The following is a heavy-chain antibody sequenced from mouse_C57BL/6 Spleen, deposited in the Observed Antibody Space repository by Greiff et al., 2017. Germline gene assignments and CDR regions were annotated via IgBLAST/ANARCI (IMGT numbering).Heavy chain of an antibody. CDR2: IDPSDSYT. J-gene: IGHJ4*01. V-gene: IGHV1-69*01. CDR3: ARSSKRDAMDY. CDR1: GYTFTSYW. D-gene: IGHD2-5*01. Sequence: QVQLQQSGAELVMPGASVKLSCKASGYTFTSYWMHWVKQRPGQGLEWIGEIDPSDSYTNYNQKFKGKSTLTVDKSSSTAYMQLSSLTSEDSAVYYCARSSKRDAMDYWGQGTSVTVSS.